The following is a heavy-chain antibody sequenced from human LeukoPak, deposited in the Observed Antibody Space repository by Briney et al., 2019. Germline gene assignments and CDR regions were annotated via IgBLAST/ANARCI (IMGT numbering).Heavy chain of an antibody. CDR1: GFTFSSYG. J-gene: IGHJ3*02. CDR3: AKDPQQVAAPEITPGNAFDI. D-gene: IGHD2-15*01. CDR2: IRYDGSNR. Sequence: PGGSLRLSCAVSGFTFSSYGMQWVRQAPGKGLEWVAFIRYDGSNRYYADSVKGRFTISRDNSKNTLYLQMNSLRAEDTAVYYCAKDPQQVAAPEITPGNAFDIWGQGTMVTVSS. V-gene: IGHV3-30*02.